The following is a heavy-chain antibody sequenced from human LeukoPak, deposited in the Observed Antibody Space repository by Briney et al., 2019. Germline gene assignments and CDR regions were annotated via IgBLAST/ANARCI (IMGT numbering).Heavy chain of an antibody. J-gene: IGHJ4*02. D-gene: IGHD6-19*01. CDR2: INHSGST. V-gene: IGHV4-34*01. CDR3: AREGSSGWSDY. Sequence: SETLSLTCAVYGGSFSGYYWSLIRQPPGKGLEWIGEINHSGSTNYNPSLKSRVTISVDTSKNQFSLKLSSVTAADTAVYYCAREGSSGWSDYWGQGTLVTVSS. CDR1: GGSFSGYY.